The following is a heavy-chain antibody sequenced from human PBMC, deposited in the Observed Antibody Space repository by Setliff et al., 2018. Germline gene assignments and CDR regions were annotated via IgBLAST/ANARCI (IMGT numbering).Heavy chain of an antibody. V-gene: IGHV1-46*01. CDR3: ARVSEEYSSVPD. Sequence: ASVKVSCKASGGTFSRYVMNWVRQAPGQGLEWMGIINPSGDSTNYAQKFQGRVTITTDESTSTAYMELSSLRSEDTAVYYCARVSEEYSSVPDWGQGTLVTVSS. J-gene: IGHJ4*02. CDR2: INPSGDST. D-gene: IGHD6-19*01. CDR1: GGTFSRYV.